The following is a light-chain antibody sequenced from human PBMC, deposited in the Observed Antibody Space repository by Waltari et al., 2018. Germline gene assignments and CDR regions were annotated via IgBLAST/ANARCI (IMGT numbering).Light chain of an antibody. CDR3: VQDYNYPLT. V-gene: IGKV1-6*01. CDR1: QGIRTE. Sequence: AIQMTQSPSSLSAYVGDRVTIPCRASQGIRTELGWYQQIPGTAPKLLIYASTLEFGVPSRFSGSGSGTDFSLTIDGLQPEDFATYYCVQDYNYPLTFGGGTKVEIK. J-gene: IGKJ4*01. CDR2: AS.